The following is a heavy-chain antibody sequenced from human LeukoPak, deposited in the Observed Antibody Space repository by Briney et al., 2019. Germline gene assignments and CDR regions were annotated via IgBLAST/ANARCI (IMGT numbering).Heavy chain of an antibody. CDR1: GFTFDDYA. J-gene: IGHJ4*02. Sequence: GGSLRLSCAASGFTFDDYAMHWVRQAPGKGLEWVSGISWNSGSIGYADSVKGRFTISRDNAKNSLYLQMNSLRAEDTALCYCAKQQIPNYYDSSFDYWGQGTLVTVSS. D-gene: IGHD3-22*01. V-gene: IGHV3-9*01. CDR2: ISWNSGSI. CDR3: AKQQIPNYYDSSFDY.